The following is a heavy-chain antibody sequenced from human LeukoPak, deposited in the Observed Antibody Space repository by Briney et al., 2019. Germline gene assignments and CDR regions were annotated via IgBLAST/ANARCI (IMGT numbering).Heavy chain of an antibody. V-gene: IGHV4-34*01. Sequence: PSETLSLTCAVYGRSFSGYYWSWIRQPPGEGLEWIGEINHSGSTNYNPSLKSRVTISVDTPKNQFSLKLSSVTAADTAVYYCAVTRWLRTFDYWGQGTLVTVSS. CDR3: AVTRWLRTFDY. CDR1: GRSFSGYY. J-gene: IGHJ4*02. D-gene: IGHD5-24*01. CDR2: INHSGST.